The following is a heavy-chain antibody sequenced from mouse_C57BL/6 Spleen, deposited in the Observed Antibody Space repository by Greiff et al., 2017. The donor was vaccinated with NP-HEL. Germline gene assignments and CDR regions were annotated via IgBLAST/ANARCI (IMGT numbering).Heavy chain of an antibody. D-gene: IGHD4-1*02. CDR1: GFSLSTFGMG. CDR3: ARIPPTGTEGYWYFDV. V-gene: IGHV8-8*01. J-gene: IGHJ1*03. Sequence: QVTLKVSGPGILQPSQTLSLTCSFSGFSLSTFGMGVGWIRQPSGKGLEWLAHIWWDDDKYYNPALKSRLTISKDTSKNQVFLKIANVDTADTATYYCARIPPTGTEGYWYFDVWGTGTTVTVSS. CDR2: IWWDDDK.